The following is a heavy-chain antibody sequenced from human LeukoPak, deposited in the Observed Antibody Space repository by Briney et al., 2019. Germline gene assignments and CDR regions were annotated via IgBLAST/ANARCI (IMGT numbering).Heavy chain of an antibody. CDR1: GGSISSYY. CDR3: ARASKWLVNDY. D-gene: IGHD6-19*01. V-gene: IGHV4-59*12. J-gene: IGHJ4*02. CDR2: IYDSGST. Sequence: SETLSLTCTVSGGSISSYYWSWIRQPPGKGLEWIGYIYDSGSTNYNPSLKSRVTISIDTSKNQFSLKLSSVTAADTAVYYCARASKWLVNDYWGQGTLVTVSS.